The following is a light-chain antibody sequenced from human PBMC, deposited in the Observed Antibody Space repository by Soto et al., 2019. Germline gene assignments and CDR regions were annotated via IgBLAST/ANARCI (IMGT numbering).Light chain of an antibody. CDR3: QQYNNWPPVT. J-gene: IGKJ3*01. V-gene: IGKV3-15*01. CDR2: GAS. CDR1: HSVYNN. Sequence: EILMTQSPATLSVSPGERATLSCRASHSVYNNLAWYQQKPGQAPRLLIYGASTRATGIPARFSGSGSGTEFTLTISSLQSEDFAVYFCQQYNNWPPVTFGPGTKVDIK.